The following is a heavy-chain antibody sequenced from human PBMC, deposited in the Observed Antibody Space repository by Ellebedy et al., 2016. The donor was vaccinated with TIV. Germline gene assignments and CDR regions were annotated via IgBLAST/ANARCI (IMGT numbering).Heavy chain of an antibody. CDR3: ARARGCSGGRCYSADY. CDR2: ISHHGINK. Sequence: PGGSLRLSCAASGFTFSYYGMHWVRQAPGKGLEWAALISHHGINKNYADSVKGRFTISRDNSKNTMYLQMNSRRAEDTTVYYCARARGCSGGRCYSADYWGQGTLVTVSS. J-gene: IGHJ4*02. CDR1: GFTFSYYG. V-gene: IGHV3-30*03. D-gene: IGHD2-15*01.